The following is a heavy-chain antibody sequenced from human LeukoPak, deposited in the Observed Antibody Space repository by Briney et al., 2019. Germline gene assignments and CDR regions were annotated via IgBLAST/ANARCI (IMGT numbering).Heavy chain of an antibody. J-gene: IGHJ4*02. CDR1: GGSFSSYY. D-gene: IGHD3-3*01. Sequence: PSETLSLTCTVSGGSFSSYYWSWIRQPPGKGLEWIGYIYYSGTTNYNPSLKSRLTISVDTSKNQFSLKLSSVTAADTAIYYCARASIFGVVRAIDHWGQGTLVTVSS. CDR3: ARASIFGVVRAIDH. CDR2: IYYSGTT. V-gene: IGHV4-59*01.